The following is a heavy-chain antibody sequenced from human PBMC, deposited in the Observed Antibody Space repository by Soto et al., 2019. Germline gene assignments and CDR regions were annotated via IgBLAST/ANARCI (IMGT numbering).Heavy chain of an antibody. D-gene: IGHD6-19*01. Sequence: GASVKVSCKASGYTFTSYGISWVRQAPGQGLEWMGWISAYNGNTNYAQKLQGRVTMTTDTSTSTAYMELRSLRSDDTAVYYCARVNVFSVAGTGWFDPWGQGTLVTVSS. CDR3: ARVNVFSVAGTGWFDP. CDR2: ISAYNGNT. CDR1: GYTFTSYG. J-gene: IGHJ5*02. V-gene: IGHV1-18*01.